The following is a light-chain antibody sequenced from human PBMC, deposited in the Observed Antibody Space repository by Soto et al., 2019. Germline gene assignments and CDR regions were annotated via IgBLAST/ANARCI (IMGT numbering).Light chain of an antibody. V-gene: IGKV3-11*01. CDR3: AQRSTWPWT. CDR2: DAS. J-gene: IGKJ1*01. CDR1: QSVSNY. Sequence: EIVLTQSPATLSLSPGERATLSCRARQSVSNYLAWYQHKPGQAPRLLIYDASNRATGIPARFSGGGSGTDFTLTISSLEPEDFAVYYCAQRSTWPWTVGQGTKVEIK.